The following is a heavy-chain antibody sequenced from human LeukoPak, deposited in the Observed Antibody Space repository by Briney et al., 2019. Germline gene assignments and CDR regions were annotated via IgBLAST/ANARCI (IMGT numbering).Heavy chain of an antibody. CDR1: GYSISSGYY. D-gene: IGHD1/OR15-1a*01. CDR2: IYYSGST. J-gene: IGHJ4*02. Sequence: SETLSLTCTVSGYSISSGYYWSWIRQPPGKGLEWIGYIYYSGSTNYNPSLKSRVTISVDTSKNQFSLKLSSVTAADTAVYYCARRGTAKAFDYWGQGTLVTVSS. CDR3: ARRGTAKAFDY. V-gene: IGHV4-59*08.